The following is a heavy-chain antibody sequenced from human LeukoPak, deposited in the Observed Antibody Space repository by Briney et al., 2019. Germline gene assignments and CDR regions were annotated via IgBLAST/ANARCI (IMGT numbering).Heavy chain of an antibody. J-gene: IGHJ4*02. CDR1: GGPFSGYY. Sequence: SETLSLTCAVYGGPFSGYYWSWIRQPPGKGLEWIGEINHSGSTNYNPSLKSRVTISVDTSKNQFSLKLSSVTAADTAVYYCARGPRFFDYWGQGTLVTVSS. CDR3: ARGPRFFDY. V-gene: IGHV4-34*01. CDR2: INHSGST.